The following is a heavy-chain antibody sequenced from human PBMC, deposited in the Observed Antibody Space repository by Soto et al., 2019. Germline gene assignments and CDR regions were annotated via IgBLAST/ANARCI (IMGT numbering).Heavy chain of an antibody. Sequence: GGSLGLSCAASGFSFSSYAMQWVRQAPGKGLEWVAVISYDGSNKYYADSVKGRFTISRDNSKNTLYLQMNSLRAEDTAVYYCARDLRGTSSSWWGHYYYGMDVWGQGTTVTVSS. V-gene: IGHV3-30-3*01. J-gene: IGHJ6*02. CDR2: ISYDGSNK. D-gene: IGHD6-13*01. CDR3: ARDLRGTSSSWWGHYYYGMDV. CDR1: GFSFSSYA.